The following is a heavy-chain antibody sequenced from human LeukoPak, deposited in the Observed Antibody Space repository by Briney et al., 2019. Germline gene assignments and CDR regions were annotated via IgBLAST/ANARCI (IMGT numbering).Heavy chain of an antibody. Sequence: GGSLRLSCAASGFTFSSYGMHWVRQAPGKGLEWVAVISYDGSNKYYADSVKGRFTISRDNSKNTPYLQMNSLRAEDTAVYYCARVSNYGRRSFIGYGMDVWGQGTTVTVSS. D-gene: IGHD1-7*01. V-gene: IGHV3-30*03. J-gene: IGHJ6*02. CDR1: GFTFSSYG. CDR3: ARVSNYGRRSFIGYGMDV. CDR2: ISYDGSNK.